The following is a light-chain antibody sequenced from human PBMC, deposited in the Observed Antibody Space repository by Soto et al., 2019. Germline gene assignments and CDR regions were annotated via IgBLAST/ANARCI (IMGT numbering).Light chain of an antibody. V-gene: IGLV2-23*01. CDR1: SSGVGSYNL. J-gene: IGLJ1*01. CDR2: EGS. CDR3: CSYAGSPFV. Sequence: QSVLTQPASVSGSPGQSITISCTGTSSGVGSYNLVSWYQQHPGKAPKLMIYEGSKRPSGVSNRFSGSKSGNTASLTISGLQAEDEADYYCCSYAGSPFVFGTGTKVTV.